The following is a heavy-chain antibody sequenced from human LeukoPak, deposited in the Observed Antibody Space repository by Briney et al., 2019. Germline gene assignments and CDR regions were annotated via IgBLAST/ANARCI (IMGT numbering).Heavy chain of an antibody. CDR3: ASFSSSSSYYYYGMDV. Sequence: KPSETLSFTCTVSGGSISSYYWSWVRQPPGKGLEWIGYIYYSGSTNYNPSLKSRVTISVDTSKNQFSLKLSSVTAADTAVYYCASFSSSSSYYYYGMDVWGQGTTVTVSS. D-gene: IGHD6-6*01. J-gene: IGHJ6*02. CDR2: IYYSGST. CDR1: GGSISSYY. V-gene: IGHV4-59*01.